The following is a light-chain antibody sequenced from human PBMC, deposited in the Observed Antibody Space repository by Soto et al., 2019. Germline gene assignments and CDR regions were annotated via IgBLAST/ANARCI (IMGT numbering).Light chain of an antibody. CDR2: GAS. CDR3: QHHGSSFWT. CDR1: QSVSSSY. V-gene: IGKV3-20*01. J-gene: IGKJ1*01. Sequence: EIVLTQSPGTLSLSPGERATLSCRASQSVSSSYLAWYQQKPGQAPRLLIYGASSRATGIPDRFSGSGSGTDFTLTISRLEPEDFAVYYCQHHGSSFWTFGQGTKVDIK.